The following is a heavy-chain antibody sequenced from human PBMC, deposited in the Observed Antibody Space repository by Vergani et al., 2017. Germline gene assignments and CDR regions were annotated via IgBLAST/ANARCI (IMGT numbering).Heavy chain of an antibody. Sequence: QVQVVQSGAEVKKSGASVKVSCKTSGYTFSNYYMHWVRQAPGQGLEWMGIINPSGGNTNYAQKFQGRVTMTRDTSTRKVYMELSSLRSEDTAIYYCARGDYGILTGYRYWGQGTLVTVSA. CDR3: ARGDYGILTGYRY. CDR2: INPSGGNT. V-gene: IGHV1-46*03. CDR1: GYTFSNYY. J-gene: IGHJ4*02. D-gene: IGHD3-9*01.